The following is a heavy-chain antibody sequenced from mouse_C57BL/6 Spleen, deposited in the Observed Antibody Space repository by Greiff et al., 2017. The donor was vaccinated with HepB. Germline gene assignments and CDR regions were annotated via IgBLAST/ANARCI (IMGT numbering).Heavy chain of an antibody. Sequence: EVMLVESGGGLVKPGGSLKLSCAASGFTFSDYGMHWVRQAPEKGLEWVAYISSGSSTIYYADTVKGRFTIPRDNAKNTLFLQMTSLRSEDTAMYYCARPTVVATRYFDVWGTGTTVTVSS. CDR1: GFTFSDYG. J-gene: IGHJ1*03. CDR3: ARPTVVATRYFDV. D-gene: IGHD1-1*01. CDR2: ISSGSSTI. V-gene: IGHV5-17*01.